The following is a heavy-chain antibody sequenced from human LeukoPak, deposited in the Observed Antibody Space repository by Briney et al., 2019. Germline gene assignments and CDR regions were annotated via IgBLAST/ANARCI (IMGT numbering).Heavy chain of an antibody. V-gene: IGHV3-7*04. J-gene: IGHJ5*02. CDR2: IKQDGSEK. Sequence: GGSLRLSCAASGFTFSSYWMSWVRQAPGKGLEWVANIKQDGSEKYYVDSVKGRFTISRDNAKNSLYLQMNSLRAEDTAVYYCAREAPPAYGYCGGGSCPGWFDPWGQGTLVTVSS. CDR3: AREAPPAYGYCGGGSCPGWFDP. CDR1: GFTFSSYW. D-gene: IGHD2-15*01.